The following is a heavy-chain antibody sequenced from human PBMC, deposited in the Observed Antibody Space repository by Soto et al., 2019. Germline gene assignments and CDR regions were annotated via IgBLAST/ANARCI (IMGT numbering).Heavy chain of an antibody. D-gene: IGHD6-13*01. CDR2: IYYSGST. CDR1: GGSVSSGSYY. Sequence: SETLSLTCTVSGGSVSSGSYYWSWIRQPPGKGLEWIGYIYYSGSTNYNPSLKSRVTISVDTSKNQFSLKLSSVTAADTAVYYCARFPRALGQGSSSWYVVDYWGQGTLVTVSS. CDR3: ARFPRALGQGSSSWYVVDY. J-gene: IGHJ4*02. V-gene: IGHV4-61*01.